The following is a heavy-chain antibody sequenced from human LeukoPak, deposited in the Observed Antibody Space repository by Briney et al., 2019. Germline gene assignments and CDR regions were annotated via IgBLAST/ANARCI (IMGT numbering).Heavy chain of an antibody. CDR3: ARGKDSNYSYYYYYYYMDV. V-gene: IGHV4-59*01. CDR1: GGSISSYY. Sequence: SETLSLTCTVSGGSISSYYWSWLRQPPGKGLEWIGYIYYSGSTNYNPSLKSRVTISVDTSKNQFALKLSSVTAADTAVYYCARGKDSNYSYYYYYYYMDVWGKGTTVTVAS. D-gene: IGHD4-11*01. J-gene: IGHJ6*03. CDR2: IYYSGST.